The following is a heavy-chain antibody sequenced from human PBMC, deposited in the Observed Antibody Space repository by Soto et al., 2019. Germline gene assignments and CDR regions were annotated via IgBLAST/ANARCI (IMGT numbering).Heavy chain of an antibody. Sequence: PGGSLRLSCAASGFTFSSYAMSWVRQAPGKGLEWVSAISGSGGSTYYADSVKGRFTISRDNSKNTLYLQMNSLRAEDTAVYYCAKGSNTYYDILTGYYWDDYYYYMDVWGKGTTVTVSS. CDR3: AKGSNTYYDILTGYYWDDYYYYMDV. CDR1: GFTFSSYA. J-gene: IGHJ6*03. D-gene: IGHD3-9*01. V-gene: IGHV3-23*01. CDR2: ISGSGGST.